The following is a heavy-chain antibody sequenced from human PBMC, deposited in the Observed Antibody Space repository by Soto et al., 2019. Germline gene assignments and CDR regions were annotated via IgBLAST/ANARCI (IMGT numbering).Heavy chain of an antibody. CDR3: ARDPKTSGGQHWAFNYFDS. D-gene: IGHD7-27*01. J-gene: IGHJ4*02. Sequence: QVQLVESGGGVVQPGRSLRLSCAASGFSFSISPMHWVRQAPGKGPEWVALISYDGTNKFYADSVKGRFTISRDNSKSTLYLQVDSLRPEDAAEYYCARDPKTSGGQHWAFNYFDSWGQGTLVTVSS. CDR2: ISYDGTNK. V-gene: IGHV3-30-3*01. CDR1: GFSFSISP.